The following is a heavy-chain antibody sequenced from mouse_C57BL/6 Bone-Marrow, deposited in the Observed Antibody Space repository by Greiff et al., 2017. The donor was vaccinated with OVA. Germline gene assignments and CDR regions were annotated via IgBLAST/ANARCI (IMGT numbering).Heavy chain of an antibody. J-gene: IGHJ3*01. Sequence: VQRVESGAELVKPGASVKISCKASGYAFSSYWMNWVKQRPGKGLEWIGQIYPGDGDTNYNGKFKGKATLTADKSSSTAYMQLSSLTSEDSAVYFCARSVITTVVATPLAYWGQGTLVTVSA. CDR2: IYPGDGDT. CDR3: ARSVITTVVATPLAY. V-gene: IGHV1-80*01. D-gene: IGHD1-1*01. CDR1: GYAFSSYW.